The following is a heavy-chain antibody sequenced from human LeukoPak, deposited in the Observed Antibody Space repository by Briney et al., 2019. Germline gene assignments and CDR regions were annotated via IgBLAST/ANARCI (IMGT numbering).Heavy chain of an antibody. Sequence: ASVKVSCKASGYTFTGYYMHWVRQAPGQGLEWMGWISPNSGGTKYAQKFQGRVTMTRDKSINTAYMELSRLRSDDTAVYYCARASSLWGSYRHDYYYYMDVWGKGTTVTVSS. J-gene: IGHJ6*03. CDR2: ISPNSGGT. V-gene: IGHV1-2*02. CDR3: ARASSLWGSYRHDYYYYMDV. CDR1: GYTFTGYY. D-gene: IGHD3-16*02.